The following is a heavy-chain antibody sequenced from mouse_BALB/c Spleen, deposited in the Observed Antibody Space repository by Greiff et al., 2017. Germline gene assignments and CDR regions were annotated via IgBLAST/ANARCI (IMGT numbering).Heavy chain of an antibody. V-gene: IGHV2-6-7*01. J-gene: IGHJ4*01. CDR3: ARERPTYAMDY. Sequence: VQLQQSGPGLVAPSQSLSITCTVSGFSLTGYGVNWVRQPPGKGLEWLGMIWGDGSTDYNSALKSRLSISKDNSKSQVFLKMNSLQTDDTARYYCARERPTYAMDYWGQGTSVTVSS. CDR2: IWGDGST. CDR1: GFSLTGYG.